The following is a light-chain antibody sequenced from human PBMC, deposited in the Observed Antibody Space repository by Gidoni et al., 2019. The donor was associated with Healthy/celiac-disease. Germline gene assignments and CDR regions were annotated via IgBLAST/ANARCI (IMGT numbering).Light chain of an antibody. CDR3: QKYNSAPLT. J-gene: IGKJ4*01. Sequence: DLQLTQSPSSLSASVGDRVTITCRARKVISNYLAWYQQKPGKVPKLLIYAASTLQSGVPARFSGSGSGTDFTLTISSLQPEDVATYYCQKYNSAPLTFGGGTKVEIK. CDR2: AAS. V-gene: IGKV1-27*01. CDR1: KVISNY.